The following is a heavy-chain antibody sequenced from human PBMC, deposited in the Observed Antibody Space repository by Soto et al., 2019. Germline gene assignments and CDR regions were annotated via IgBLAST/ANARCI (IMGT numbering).Heavy chain of an antibody. CDR1: GFTFSIYA. CDR3: ARIPYDHVWGTDRYSPNFDY. J-gene: IGHJ4*02. CDR2: ISGSGDSK. D-gene: IGHD3-16*02. V-gene: IGHV3-23*01. Sequence: EVQLLESGGGLVQHGGSLRLSCAASGFTFSIYALSWVRQGPGKGLEWVSGISGSGDSKHYSDSLMGRFTISRDNCKNTLYLQMNSLRAEDTAVYFCARIPYDHVWGTDRYSPNFDYWGQGTQVTVSS.